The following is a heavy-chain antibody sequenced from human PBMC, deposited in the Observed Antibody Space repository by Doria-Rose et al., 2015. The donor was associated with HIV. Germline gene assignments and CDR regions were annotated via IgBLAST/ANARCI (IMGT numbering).Heavy chain of an antibody. CDR3: ARIKSSRWYHKYYFDF. CDR2: TFSDDER. Sequence: QVTLKESGPVLVKPTETLTLTCTVSGVSLSSPGMGVSWIRQPPGKALEWLANTFSDDERSYKTSLESRLTISGGTSKSQVVLTMTDMDPVDTATYYCARIKSSRWYHKYYFDFWGQGTLVIVSA. J-gene: IGHJ4*02. D-gene: IGHD6-13*01. CDR1: GVSLSSPGMG. V-gene: IGHV2-26*01.